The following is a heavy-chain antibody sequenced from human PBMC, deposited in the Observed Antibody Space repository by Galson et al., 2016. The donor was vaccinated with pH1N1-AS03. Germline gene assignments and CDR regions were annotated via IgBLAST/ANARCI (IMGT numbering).Heavy chain of an antibody. Sequence: SLTCTVSGGSIRSRNYYWGWIRQPPGKGLDWIGSIHYSGSTYYNPSLKSRVTISVDVSKNQFSLRLTSVTAADKAMYHCAGHDFWSVDYTTPNWLDPWGQGTLVTVSS. J-gene: IGHJ5*02. D-gene: IGHD3-3*01. CDR3: AGHDFWSVDYTTPNWLDP. CDR2: IHYSGST. V-gene: IGHV4-39*01. CDR1: GGSIRSRNYY.